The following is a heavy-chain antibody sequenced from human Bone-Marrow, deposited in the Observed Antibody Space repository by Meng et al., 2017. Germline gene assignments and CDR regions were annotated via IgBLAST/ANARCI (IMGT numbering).Heavy chain of an antibody. V-gene: IGHV4-4*02. Sequence: QVHRQEAGPGRVQPSGTLSLTCAVSGGAISSSNWWSWVRQPPGKGLDLIGEIYHSGSTNYNPSLKSRVTISVDKSKNQFSLKLSSVTAADTAVYYCARVRVEYWYFDLWGRGTLVTVSS. J-gene: IGHJ2*01. CDR1: GGAISSSNW. CDR2: IYHSGST. CDR3: ARVRVEYWYFDL.